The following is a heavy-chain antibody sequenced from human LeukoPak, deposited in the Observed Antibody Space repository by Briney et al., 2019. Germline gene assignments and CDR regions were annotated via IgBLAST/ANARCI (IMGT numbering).Heavy chain of an antibody. Sequence: GGSLRLSCAASGFTFSSYSMNWVRQAPGKGLEWVSYISSSSSTIYYADSVKGRFTISRDNAKNSLYLQMNSLRAEDTAVYYCGGSSGWYGYGAFDIWGQGTMVTVSS. J-gene: IGHJ3*02. CDR3: GGSSGWYGYGAFDI. CDR1: GFTFSSYS. D-gene: IGHD6-19*01. CDR2: ISSSSSTI. V-gene: IGHV3-48*04.